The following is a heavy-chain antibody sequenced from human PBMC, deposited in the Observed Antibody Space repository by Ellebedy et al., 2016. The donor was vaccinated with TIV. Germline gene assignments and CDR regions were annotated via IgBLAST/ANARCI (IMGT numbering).Heavy chain of an antibody. J-gene: IGHJ4*02. Sequence: GESLKISCAASGFTFSDYYMSWLRQAPGKGLEWVSYISSSGSTIYYADPVKGRFTISRDNAKNSLYLQMNSLRAEDTAVYYCARGGWSTNIDYWGQGNLVTVSS. CDR3: ARGGWSTNIDY. CDR1: GFTFSDYY. V-gene: IGHV3-11*01. D-gene: IGHD6-19*01. CDR2: ISSSGSTI.